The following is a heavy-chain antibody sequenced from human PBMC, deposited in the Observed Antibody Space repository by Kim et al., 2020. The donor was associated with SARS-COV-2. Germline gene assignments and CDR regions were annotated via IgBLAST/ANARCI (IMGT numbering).Heavy chain of an antibody. CDR2: IYLGDSDT. J-gene: IGHJ4*02. D-gene: IGHD3-16*01. CDR3: ARSAGPYDYYFDY. Sequence: GDSLKISCKGSGYNFPSYWIGWVRQRPGKGLEWMGIIYLGDSDTRYSPSFQGQVTISADKSTTTAYLQWSSLKASDTAMYYCARSAGPYDYYFDYWGQGTLVTVSS. V-gene: IGHV5-51*01. CDR1: GYNFPSYW.